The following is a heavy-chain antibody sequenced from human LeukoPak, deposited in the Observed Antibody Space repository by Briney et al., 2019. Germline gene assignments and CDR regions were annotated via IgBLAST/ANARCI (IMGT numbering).Heavy chain of an antibody. CDR1: GYTFTSYA. D-gene: IGHD3-3*01. V-gene: IGHV1-3*03. Sequence: ASVNVSCKASGYTFTSYAMHWVRQAPGQRLEWMGWINAGNGNTKYSQEFQGRVTTTRDTFANTIYMELSSLRSEDTAVYYCSTLDYDFWSAKRGAFDIWGQGTMVTVSS. CDR2: INAGNGNT. CDR3: STLDYDFWSAKRGAFDI. J-gene: IGHJ3*02.